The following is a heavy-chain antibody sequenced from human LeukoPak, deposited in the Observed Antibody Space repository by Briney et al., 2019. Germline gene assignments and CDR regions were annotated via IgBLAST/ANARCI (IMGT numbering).Heavy chain of an antibody. Sequence: SETLSLTCAVYGGSFSGYYWSWIRQPPGKGLEWIGEINHSGSTNYNPSLKSRVTISVDTSKKQFSLKLSSVTAADTAVYYCARGPLAADGTLTYYYYGMDVWGQGTTVTVSS. V-gene: IGHV4-34*01. CDR1: GGSFSGYY. D-gene: IGHD6-13*01. CDR3: ARGPLAADGTLTYYYYGMDV. CDR2: INHSGST. J-gene: IGHJ6*02.